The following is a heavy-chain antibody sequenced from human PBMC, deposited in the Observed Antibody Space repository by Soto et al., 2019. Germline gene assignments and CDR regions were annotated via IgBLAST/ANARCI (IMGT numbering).Heavy chain of an antibody. CDR1: GYTLTELS. Sequence: ASVKVSCKVSGYTLTELSMHWVRQAPGKGLEWMGGFDPEDGEAIYAQKFQGRVTMTEDTSTDTAYMELSRLRSDDTAVYYCARASVTSADNYYYYRMDVWGQGTTATVPS. CDR3: ARASVTSADNYYYYRMDV. CDR2: FDPEDGEA. V-gene: IGHV1-24*01. D-gene: IGHD4-17*01. J-gene: IGHJ6*02.